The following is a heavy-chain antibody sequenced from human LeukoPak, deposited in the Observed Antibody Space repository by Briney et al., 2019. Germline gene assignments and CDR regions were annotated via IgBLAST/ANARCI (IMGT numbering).Heavy chain of an antibody. J-gene: IGHJ6*02. Sequence: SETLSLTCTVSGGSISSGGYYWSWIRQHPGKGLEWIGYIYYSGSTYYNPSLKSRVTISVDTSKNQFSLKLSSVTAADTAVYYCARGLVKPRFRTYYYYGMDVWGQGTTVTVSS. CDR1: GGSISSGGYY. CDR3: ARGLVKPRFRTYYYYGMDV. CDR2: IYYSGST. D-gene: IGHD1-14*01. V-gene: IGHV4-31*03.